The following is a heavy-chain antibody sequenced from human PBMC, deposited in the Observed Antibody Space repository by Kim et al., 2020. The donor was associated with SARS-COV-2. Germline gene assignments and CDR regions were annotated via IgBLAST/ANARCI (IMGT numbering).Heavy chain of an antibody. J-gene: IGHJ5*02. CDR2: IYWDDDK. V-gene: IGHV2-5*02. CDR3: AHSLITMVRGVIRWWFDP. CDR1: GFSLSTSGVG. D-gene: IGHD3-10*01. Sequence: SGPTLVNPTQTLTLTCTFSGFSLSTSGVGVGWIRQPPGKALEWLALIYWDDDKRYSPSLKSRLTITKDTSKNQVVLTMTNMDPVDTATYYCAHSLITMVRGVIRWWFDPWGQGTLVTVSS.